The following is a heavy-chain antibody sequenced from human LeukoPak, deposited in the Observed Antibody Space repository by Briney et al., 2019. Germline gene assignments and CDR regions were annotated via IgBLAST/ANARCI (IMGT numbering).Heavy chain of an antibody. CDR1: GYTFTSYG. CDR2: ISAYNGKT. D-gene: IGHD3-10*01. Sequence: GASVKVSCKASGYTFTSYGISWVRQAPGQGLEWMGWISAYNGKTNYAQKLQGRVTMTTDTSTSTAYMELRSLRSDDTAVYYCAREGVLLWFGEPNNWFDPWGQGTLVTVSS. CDR3: AREGVLLWFGEPNNWFDP. V-gene: IGHV1-18*04. J-gene: IGHJ5*02.